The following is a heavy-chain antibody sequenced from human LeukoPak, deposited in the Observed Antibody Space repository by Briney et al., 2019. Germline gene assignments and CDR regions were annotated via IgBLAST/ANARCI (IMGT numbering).Heavy chain of an antibody. CDR1: GFTFDDYA. J-gene: IGHJ3*02. CDR3: AKDLGDGGAFDI. CDR2: ISWNSATI. D-gene: IGHD4-23*01. V-gene: IGHV3-9*01. Sequence: GGSLRLSCAASGFTFDDYAMHWVRQTPGKGLEWVSHISWNSATIEYADSVKGRFTISRDNAKNSLYLQMNSLRAEDTALYYCAKDLGDGGAFDIWGQGTMVTVSS.